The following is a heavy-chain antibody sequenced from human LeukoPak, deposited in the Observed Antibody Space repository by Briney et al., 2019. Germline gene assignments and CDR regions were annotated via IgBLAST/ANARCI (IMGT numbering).Heavy chain of an antibody. CDR3: AKGGEQVTWNFQN. V-gene: IGHV3-23*01. CDR1: GFTVRRNY. D-gene: IGHD1/OR15-1a*01. J-gene: IGHJ1*01. Sequence: GGSLRLSCAASGFTVRRNYMSWVCQAPGKGLEWVSIISDSGANTYYADSVRGRFTISRDNSKNTLYLQMNSLRAEDTAVYYCAKGGEQVTWNFQNWGQGTLVTVSS. CDR2: ISDSGANT.